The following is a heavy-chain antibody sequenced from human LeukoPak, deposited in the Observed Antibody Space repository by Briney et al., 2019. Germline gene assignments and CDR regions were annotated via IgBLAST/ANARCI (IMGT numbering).Heavy chain of an antibody. CDR3: ARAPSSGWSYYFGY. D-gene: IGHD6-19*01. CDR2: ISYDGSNK. Sequence: GGSLRLSCAASGFTFSSYAMHWVRQAPGKGLEWVAVISYDGSNKYYADSVKGRFTISRDNSKNTLYLQMNSLRAEDTAVYYCARAPSSGWSYYFGYWGQGTLVTVSS. J-gene: IGHJ4*02. V-gene: IGHV3-30-3*01. CDR1: GFTFSSYA.